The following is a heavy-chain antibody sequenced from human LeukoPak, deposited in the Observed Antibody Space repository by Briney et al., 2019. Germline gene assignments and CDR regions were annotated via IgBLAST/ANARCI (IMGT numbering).Heavy chain of an antibody. CDR3: ARDMSGGLPSYGMDV. CDR2: ISSGSRDI. V-gene: IGHV3-21*01. D-gene: IGHD2-15*01. CDR1: GFTFSSYS. Sequence: GGSLRLSCAASGFTFSSYSMNWVRQAPGKGLEWVSSISSGSRDIYYADSLKGRFTISRDNAKNSLYLQMNSLRAEDTAVYYCARDMSGGLPSYGMDVWGQGTTVTVSS. J-gene: IGHJ6*02.